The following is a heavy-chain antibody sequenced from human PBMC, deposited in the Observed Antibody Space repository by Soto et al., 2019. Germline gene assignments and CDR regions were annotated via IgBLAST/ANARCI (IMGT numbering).Heavy chain of an antibody. D-gene: IGHD2-21*01. CDR2: IYPGGNT. J-gene: IGHJ4*02. CDR3: ARLVGVATSP. Sequence: SETLSLTCAVSGGPISSGHYPWTWIRQPPGKGLEWIGYIYPGGNTYYSPSLKSRVTIALDTSKSLVSLRLNSVTAADTAVYYLARLVGVATSPWGQGTLVTVSS. CDR1: GGPISSGHYP. V-gene: IGHV4-30-2*01.